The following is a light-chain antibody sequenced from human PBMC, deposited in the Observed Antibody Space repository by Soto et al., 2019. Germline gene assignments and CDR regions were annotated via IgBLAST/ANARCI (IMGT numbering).Light chain of an antibody. CDR3: QQYNGPWT. J-gene: IGKJ1*01. Sequence: DIPMTQSPLTLSASVGDRVTITCRASQSINRYLAWYQQKPGKAPQLLIYDASHLKSGVPSRFSGSGSGTDFTLTISSLLPEDLATYFCQQYNGPWTFGQGTKVEIK. CDR1: QSINRY. V-gene: IGKV1-5*01. CDR2: DAS.